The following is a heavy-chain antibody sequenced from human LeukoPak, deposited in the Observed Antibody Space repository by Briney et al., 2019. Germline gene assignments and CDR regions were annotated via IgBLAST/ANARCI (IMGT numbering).Heavy chain of an antibody. CDR3: ALSSSWYEFDY. CDR1: GYTFTSYG. V-gene: IGHV1-8*03. J-gene: IGHJ4*02. CDR2: MNPNSGNT. Sequence: ASVKVSCKASGYTFTSYGISRVRQATGQGLEWMGWMNPNSGNTGYAQKFQGRVTITRNTSISTAYMELSSLRSEDTAVYYCALSSSWYEFDYWGQGTLVTVSS. D-gene: IGHD6-13*01.